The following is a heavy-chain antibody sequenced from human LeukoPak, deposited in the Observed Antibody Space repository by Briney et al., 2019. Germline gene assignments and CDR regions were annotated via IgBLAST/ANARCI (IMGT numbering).Heavy chain of an antibody. V-gene: IGHV3-53*01. D-gene: IGHD1-26*01. Sequence: GGSLRLSCAASGFIVSGDFMSWVRKAPGKGLEWVSVIYSDGSTYYADSVKGRFTISRDNSKNTLDLQMTGLRAEDTAVYYCARERGRGRDSPWFDYWGQGTLVTVSS. CDR3: ARERGRGRDSPWFDY. CDR2: IYSDGST. J-gene: IGHJ4*02. CDR1: GFIVSGDF.